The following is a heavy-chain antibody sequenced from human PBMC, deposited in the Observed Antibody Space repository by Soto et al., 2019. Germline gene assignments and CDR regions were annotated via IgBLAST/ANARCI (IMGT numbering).Heavy chain of an antibody. V-gene: IGHV2-26*01. D-gene: IGHD6-19*01. Sequence: HVALKESGPVLVKPTETLTLTCTVSGFSLSNGKVGVSWIRQPPGKALEWLAHIFSNDEKSYRTSLKSSLTISEDTSKSQVVLTMTNVDPVDTATYYCARILFGRSVAGGYFYMDVWCKGTTVTVSS. CDR1: GFSLSNGKVG. CDR2: IFSNDEK. CDR3: ARILFGRSVAGGYFYMDV. J-gene: IGHJ6*03.